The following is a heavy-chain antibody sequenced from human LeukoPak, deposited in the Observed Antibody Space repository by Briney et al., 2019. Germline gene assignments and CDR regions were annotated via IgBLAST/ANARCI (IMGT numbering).Heavy chain of an antibody. Sequence: ASVKVSCEASGYTSTGYYIHWVRQSPGQGPEWMGWFNPNSGATDSAQKFQGRVTITGDTSISTAYMELSGLTSDDTAVYYCARECGSGYYYVYLDYWGQGTLVTVSS. CDR2: FNPNSGAT. V-gene: IGHV1-2*02. CDR1: GYTSTGYY. J-gene: IGHJ4*02. CDR3: ARECGSGYYYVYLDY. D-gene: IGHD3-10*01.